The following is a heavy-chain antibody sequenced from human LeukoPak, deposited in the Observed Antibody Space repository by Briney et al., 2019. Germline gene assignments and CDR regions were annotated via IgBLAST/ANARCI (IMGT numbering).Heavy chain of an antibody. V-gene: IGHV4-59*11. D-gene: IGHD1-1*01. CDR2: ISYIGST. CDR1: DGSMSSHY. CDR3: AGDQLALNALNI. J-gene: IGHJ3*02. Sequence: SETLSLTCTVSDGSMSSHYWSWIRQPPGKGLEWLGYISYIGSTNYSPSLKSRVTISVDTSKNQFSLRLSSVTAADTAVYFCAGDQLALNALNIWGQGTMVSVSS.